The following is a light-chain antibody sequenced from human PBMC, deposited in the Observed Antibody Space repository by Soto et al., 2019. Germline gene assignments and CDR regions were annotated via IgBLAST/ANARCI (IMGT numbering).Light chain of an antibody. CDR1: SSDIGYYNY. V-gene: IGLV2-14*03. Sequence: QSALTKPASVSGSPGQSITISCTGTSSDIGYYNYVSWYQHHPGKAPELIIYGVTNRPSGVSYRFSASKSGSTASLTISGLQAEDEADYYCSSYASSSTLLFGTGTKVTVL. J-gene: IGLJ1*01. CDR2: GVT. CDR3: SSYASSSTLL.